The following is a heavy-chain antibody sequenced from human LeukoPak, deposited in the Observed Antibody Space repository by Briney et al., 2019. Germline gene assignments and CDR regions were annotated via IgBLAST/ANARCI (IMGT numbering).Heavy chain of an antibody. CDR2: ISSDSGHI. Sequence: PGGSLTLSCAAAGFTFTDYSMNWVRQAPGKGLEWVSTISSDSGHIYYADSVKGRFTISRDNSKNTLYLQMNSLRAEDTAVYYCAKTPGYYDSSGYSPFDYWGQGTLVTVSS. V-gene: IGHV3-21*04. CDR1: GFTFTDYS. D-gene: IGHD3-22*01. CDR3: AKTPGYYDSSGYSPFDY. J-gene: IGHJ4*02.